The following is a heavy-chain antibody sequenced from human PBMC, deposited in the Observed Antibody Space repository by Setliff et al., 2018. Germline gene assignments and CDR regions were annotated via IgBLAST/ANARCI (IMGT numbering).Heavy chain of an antibody. D-gene: IGHD5-18*01. CDR1: GGSITTGGYY. CDR2: IYHSGTT. CDR3: ARYSSPYYYMDG. Sequence: SETLSLTCTVSGGSITTGGYYWSWIRQHPGEGLEWIGYIYHSGTTYYNPSLESRVRLSVDTSNSQFSLKLSSVTAADRAIYFCARYSSPYYYMDGWGTGIAVTVSS. J-gene: IGHJ6*03. V-gene: IGHV4-31*03.